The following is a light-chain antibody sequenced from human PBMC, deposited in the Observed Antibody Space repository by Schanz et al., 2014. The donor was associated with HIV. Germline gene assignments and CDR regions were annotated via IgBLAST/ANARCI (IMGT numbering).Light chain of an antibody. J-gene: IGLJ2*01. Sequence: QSALTQPASVSGSPGQSITISCTGTSSDVGGYNYVSWYQQHPGKAPKLMIYEVTKRPSGVPDRFSGSKSGNTASLTVSGLQAEDEADYYCTSKGDINNFMVFGGGTKLTVL. CDR2: EVT. CDR1: SSDVGGYNY. V-gene: IGLV2-8*01. CDR3: TSKGDINNFMV.